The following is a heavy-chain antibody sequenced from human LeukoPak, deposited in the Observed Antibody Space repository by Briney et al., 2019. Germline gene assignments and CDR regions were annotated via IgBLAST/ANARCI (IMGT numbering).Heavy chain of an antibody. CDR2: IYYSGST. V-gene: IGHV4-39*01. Sequence: PSETLSLTCTVSGGSISSSSYYWGWIRQPPGKGLEWIGSIYYSGSTYYNPSLKSRVTISVDTSKNQFSLKLSSVTAADTAVYYCARHLRIGYCSSTSCYRYYYYYMDVWGKGTTVTVSS. CDR1: GGSISSSSYY. D-gene: IGHD2-2*01. CDR3: ARHLRIGYCSSTSCYRYYYYYMDV. J-gene: IGHJ6*03.